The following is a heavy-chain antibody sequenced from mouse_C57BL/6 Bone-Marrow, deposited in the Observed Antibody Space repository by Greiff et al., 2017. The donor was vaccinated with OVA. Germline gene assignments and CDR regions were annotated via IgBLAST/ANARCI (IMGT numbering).Heavy chain of an antibody. CDR1: GYTFNSYW. J-gene: IGHJ2*01. CDR3: ARRSDGTTVFDY. V-gene: IGHV1-69*01. CDR2: IDPSDSYT. Sequence: QVQLQQPGAELVMPGASVKLSCKASGYTFNSYWMHWVKQRPGQGLEWIGEIDPSDSYTKYNQKFKGKSTLTVDKSSSTAYMQLSSLTSEDSAVYYCARRSDGTTVFDYWGQGTTLTVSS. D-gene: IGHD4-1*01.